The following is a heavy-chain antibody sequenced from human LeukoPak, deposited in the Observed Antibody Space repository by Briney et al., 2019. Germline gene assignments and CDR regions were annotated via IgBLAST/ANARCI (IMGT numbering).Heavy chain of an antibody. Sequence: ASVKVSCKASGYTFSGYYIHWVRQAPGQGLKWMGLIKPDSGDTNYAQNFRGRVTMTRDTSITTAYMELNRLTSDDTAVYYCVRDRPHNWFDPWGQGTLVTVSS. CDR1: GYTFSGYY. CDR3: VRDRPHNWFDP. J-gene: IGHJ5*02. V-gene: IGHV1-2*02. CDR2: IKPDSGDT.